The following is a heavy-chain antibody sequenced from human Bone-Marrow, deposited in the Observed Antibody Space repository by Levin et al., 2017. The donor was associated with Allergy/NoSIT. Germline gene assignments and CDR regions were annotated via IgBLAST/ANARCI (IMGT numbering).Heavy chain of an antibody. V-gene: IGHV1-18*01. Sequence: PGGSLRLSCKPSGYTFISYGINWVRQAPGQGLEWMGWISGYNGNTNYAQNLQGRVTMTTDTSTSTAYMELRSLRSDDTAVYYCARVGRYNSGGSLDYWGQGTLVTVSS. CDR3: ARVGRYNSGGSLDY. CDR1: GYTFISYG. D-gene: IGHD6-19*01. J-gene: IGHJ4*02. CDR2: ISGYNGNT.